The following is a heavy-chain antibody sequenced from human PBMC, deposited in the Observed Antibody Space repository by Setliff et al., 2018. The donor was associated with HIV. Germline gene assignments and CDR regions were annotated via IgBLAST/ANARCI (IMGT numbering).Heavy chain of an antibody. CDR1: GGPISRYY. J-gene: IGHJ6*03. CDR3: ARDATSEGYMDV. CDR2: IFYRGST. Sequence: SETLSLTCTVSGGPISRYYWSWIRQPPGKGLEWIAYIFYRGSTNYNPSLKSRVTISVDSSKNQVSLTVTSVTAADTAMYFCARDATSEGYMDVWGKGTTVTVSS. V-gene: IGHV4-59*12.